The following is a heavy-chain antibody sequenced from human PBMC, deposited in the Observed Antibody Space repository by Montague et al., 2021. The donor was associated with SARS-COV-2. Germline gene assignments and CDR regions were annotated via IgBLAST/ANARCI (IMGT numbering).Heavy chain of an antibody. J-gene: IGHJ4*02. CDR1: EFTFSDYN. CDR2: ITSTSRYI. Sequence: SLRLSCAASEFTFSDYNMNWVRHAPGKGLEWVSSITSTSRYIYYADSARGRFTISRANGKKLLYLQMNSLRAEDTAIYYCAGGILRSPVGLDYWGQGTLVTVSA. V-gene: IGHV3-21*01. CDR3: AGGILRSPVGLDY. D-gene: IGHD1-1*01.